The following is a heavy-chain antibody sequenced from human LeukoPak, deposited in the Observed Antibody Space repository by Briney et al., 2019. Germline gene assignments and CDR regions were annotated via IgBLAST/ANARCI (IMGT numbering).Heavy chain of an antibody. CDR1: GFTFSSYS. Sequence: GGSLRLSCAASGFTFSSYSMNWVRQAPGKGLEWVSYISSSGSTIYYADSVKGRFTISRDNAKNSLYLQMNSLRAEDTAVYYCARKEDSPTGNWFDPWGQGTLVTVSS. CDR3: ARKEDSPTGNWFDP. D-gene: IGHD1-14*01. J-gene: IGHJ5*02. CDR2: ISSSGSTI. V-gene: IGHV3-48*04.